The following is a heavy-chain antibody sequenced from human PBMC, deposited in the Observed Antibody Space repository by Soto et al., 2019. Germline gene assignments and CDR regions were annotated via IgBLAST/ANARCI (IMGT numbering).Heavy chain of an antibody. CDR2: IIPIFGTA. Sequence: GASVKVSFKASGCTFSSYAISWVRQAPGQGLEWMGGIIPIFGTANYAQKFQGRVTITADESTSTAYMELSSLRSEDTAVYYCARVVGNIVATIVGWFDPWGQGTLVTVSS. V-gene: IGHV1-69*13. CDR1: GCTFSSYA. D-gene: IGHD5-12*01. J-gene: IGHJ5*02. CDR3: ARVVGNIVATIVGWFDP.